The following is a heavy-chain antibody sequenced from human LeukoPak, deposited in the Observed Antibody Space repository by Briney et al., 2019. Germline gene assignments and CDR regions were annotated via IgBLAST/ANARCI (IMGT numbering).Heavy chain of an antibody. D-gene: IGHD5-12*01. J-gene: IGHJ4*02. CDR3: ARDQGFARLRLGARENYLDY. CDR1: GFTFSSYA. Sequence: GGSLRLSCSASGFTFSSYAMHWVRQAPGKGLEYVSAISSNGGSTYYADSVKGRFTISRDNSKNTLYLQMSSLRAEDTAVYYCARDQGFARLRLGARENYLDYWGQGTLVTVSS. CDR2: ISSNGGST. V-gene: IGHV3-64D*06.